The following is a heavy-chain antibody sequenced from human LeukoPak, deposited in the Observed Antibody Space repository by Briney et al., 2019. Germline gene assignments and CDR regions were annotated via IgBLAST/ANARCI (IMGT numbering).Heavy chain of an antibody. CDR2: IWYDGTNT. V-gene: IGHV3-33*01. J-gene: IGHJ3*02. Sequence: PGRSLRLSCAASGFTFSSYGMHWVRQAPGKGLEWVAVIWYDGTNTYYADSVKGRFTISRDNSKNALYLQMNSLRAEDTAVYYCARDFCSGGSCYPDAFDIWGQGTMVTVSP. CDR3: ARDFCSGGSCYPDAFDI. D-gene: IGHD2-15*01. CDR1: GFTFSSYG.